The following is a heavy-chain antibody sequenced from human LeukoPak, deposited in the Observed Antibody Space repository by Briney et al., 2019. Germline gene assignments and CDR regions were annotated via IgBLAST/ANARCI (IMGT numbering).Heavy chain of an antibody. CDR1: GFTFSGSA. Sequence: SGGSLRLSCAASGFTFSGSAMHWVRQASGKGLEWVGRIRSKANSYATAYAASVKGRFTISRDDSKNTAYLQMNSLKTEDTAVYYCAKAPRYNWIDAFDIWGQGTMVTVSS. J-gene: IGHJ3*02. CDR2: IRSKANSYAT. V-gene: IGHV3-73*01. D-gene: IGHD1-1*01. CDR3: AKAPRYNWIDAFDI.